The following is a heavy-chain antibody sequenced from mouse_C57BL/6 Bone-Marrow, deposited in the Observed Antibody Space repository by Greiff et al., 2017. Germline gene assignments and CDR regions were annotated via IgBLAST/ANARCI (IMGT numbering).Heavy chain of an antibody. J-gene: IGHJ1*03. CDR2: IDPSDSYT. V-gene: IGHV1-69*01. Sequence: QVQLQQPGAELVMPGASVKLSCKASGYTFTSYWMHWVKQRPGPGLEWIGEIDPSDSYTNYNQKFKGKSTLTVDKSSSTAYMQLSSLTSEDSAVYYCARNDYDSYWYFDVWGTGTTVTVSS. CDR3: ARNDYDSYWYFDV. CDR1: GYTFTSYW. D-gene: IGHD2-4*01.